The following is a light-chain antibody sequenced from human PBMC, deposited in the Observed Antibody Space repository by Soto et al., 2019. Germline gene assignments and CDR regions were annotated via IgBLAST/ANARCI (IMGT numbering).Light chain of an antibody. Sequence: EIVLTQSPGTLSLSPGERATLSCRASRSVNSRYLAWYQQKPGQAPRLLSYGASSRATGIPDRFSGSGSGTDFTLTISRLEPEDFAVYHCHQYGYSPNTFGQGTKLEIK. J-gene: IGKJ2*01. CDR3: HQYGYSPNT. V-gene: IGKV3-20*01. CDR2: GAS. CDR1: RSVNSRY.